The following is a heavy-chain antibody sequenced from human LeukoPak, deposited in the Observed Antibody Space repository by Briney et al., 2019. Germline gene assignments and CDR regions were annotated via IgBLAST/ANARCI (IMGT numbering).Heavy chain of an antibody. V-gene: IGHV3-15*01. J-gene: IGHJ5*02. CDR2: IKRIIDGGTT. D-gene: IGHD1-26*01. CDR1: GFTFSNTW. CDR3: TRDSGTYNWFDP. Sequence: GGSLRLSCAASGFTFSNTWMNWVRQAPGKGLEWVGRIKRIIDGGTTDYAAPVKGRFTVSRDDSINTLYLQMSSLKTEDTALYYCTRDSGTYNWFDPWGQGTLVTVSS.